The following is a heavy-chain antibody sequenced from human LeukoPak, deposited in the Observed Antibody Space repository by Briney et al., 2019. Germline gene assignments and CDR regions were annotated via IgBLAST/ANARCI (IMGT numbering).Heavy chain of an antibody. CDR1: GFTFSDYN. CDR3: ARDWSSSWCFDY. Sequence: GGSLRLSCAASGFTFSDYNMNWVRQAPGKGLEWVAYITISTGIIYYADSVKGRFTISRDNAKNPLYLQMNSLRDEDTAVYYCARDWSSSWCFDYWGQGTLVTVSS. D-gene: IGHD6-13*01. CDR2: ITISTGII. J-gene: IGHJ4*02. V-gene: IGHV3-48*02.